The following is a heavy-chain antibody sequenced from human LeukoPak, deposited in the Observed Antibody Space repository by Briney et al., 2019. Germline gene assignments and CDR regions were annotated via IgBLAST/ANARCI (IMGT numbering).Heavy chain of an antibody. CDR1: GGSISSSSYY. Sequence: PSETLSLTCTVSGGSISSSSYYWGWIRQPPGKGLEWIGSIYYSGSTYYNPSLKSRVTISVDTSKNQFSLKLSSVTAADTAVYYCASRELAGYPFDYWGQGTLVTVSS. J-gene: IGHJ4*02. D-gene: IGHD3-9*01. CDR2: IYYSGST. CDR3: ASRELAGYPFDY. V-gene: IGHV4-39*07.